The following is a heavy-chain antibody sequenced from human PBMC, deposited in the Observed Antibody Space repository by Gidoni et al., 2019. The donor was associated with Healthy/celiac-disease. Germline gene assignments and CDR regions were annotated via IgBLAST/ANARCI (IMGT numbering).Heavy chain of an antibody. D-gene: IGHD4-17*01. Sequence: VQPGGSLRLSCAASGFTFSNYWMSWVRQAPGKGLEWVANIKQDGSEKYYVDSVKGRFTISRDNAKNSLYLQMNSLRAEDTAVYYCAREPGYGDYEGFDYWGQGTLVTVSS. CDR1: GFTFSNYW. J-gene: IGHJ4*02. CDR3: AREPGYGDYEGFDY. V-gene: IGHV3-7*03. CDR2: IKQDGSEK.